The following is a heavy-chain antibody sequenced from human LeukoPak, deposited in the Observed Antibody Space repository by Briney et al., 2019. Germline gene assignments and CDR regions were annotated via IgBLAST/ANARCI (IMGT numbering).Heavy chain of an antibody. CDR3: ARDRGSGGWYGVYYFDY. V-gene: IGHV4-4*07. Sequence: PSETLSLTCTVSGVSISSYYWSWIRQPAGKGLEWIGRIYTSGSTNYNPSLKSRVTMSVDTSKNQFSLKLSSVTAADTAVYYCARDRGSGGWYGVYYFDYWGQGTLVTVSS. D-gene: IGHD6-19*01. J-gene: IGHJ4*02. CDR1: GVSISSYY. CDR2: IYTSGST.